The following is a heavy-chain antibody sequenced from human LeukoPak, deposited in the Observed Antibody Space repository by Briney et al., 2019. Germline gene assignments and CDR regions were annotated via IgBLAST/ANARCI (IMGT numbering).Heavy chain of an antibody. CDR2: INPSGGTT. CDR1: GYTFTSYH. D-gene: IGHD6-13*01. Sequence: ASVKVSCKASGYTFTSYHMHWVRQAPGQGLEWMGIINPSGGTTNYAQKFQGRVTMTRDMSTSTVYMELSSLRSEDTAVYYCARVTRLSIAAAARYWFDPWGQGTLVTVSS. J-gene: IGHJ5*02. V-gene: IGHV1-46*01. CDR3: ARVTRLSIAAAARYWFDP.